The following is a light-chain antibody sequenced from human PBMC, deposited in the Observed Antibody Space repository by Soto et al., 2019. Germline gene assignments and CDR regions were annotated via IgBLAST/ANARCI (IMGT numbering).Light chain of an antibody. V-gene: IGKV3-11*01. CDR2: DTS. Sequence: IVLTQTPATLSLSPGQRATLSCWASQSVKTYLMWYQHKPGQAPRLLIYDTSNRATGIPDRFSGSGSGTGFTLTISNLKPEDSAVYDCQQRGNSITFGGGTKVEI. J-gene: IGKJ4*02. CDR3: QQRGNSIT. CDR1: QSVKTY.